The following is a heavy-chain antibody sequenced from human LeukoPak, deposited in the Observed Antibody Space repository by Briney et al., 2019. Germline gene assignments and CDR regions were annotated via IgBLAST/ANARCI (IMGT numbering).Heavy chain of an antibody. Sequence: GSLRLSCAASGFTFSSYGMHWVRQAPGKGLEWIGEINHSGSTNYNPSLKSRVTISVDTSKNQFSLKLSSVTAADTAVYYCARGPDYYDSSGLNWYFDLWGRGTLVTVSS. J-gene: IGHJ2*01. D-gene: IGHD3-22*01. CDR3: ARGPDYYDSSGLNWYFDL. CDR2: INHSGST. CDR1: GFTFSSYG. V-gene: IGHV4-34*01.